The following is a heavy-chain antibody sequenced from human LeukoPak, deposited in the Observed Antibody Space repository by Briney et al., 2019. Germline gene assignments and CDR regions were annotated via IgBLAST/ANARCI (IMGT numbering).Heavy chain of an antibody. CDR3: ARGGHSSNDAFDI. D-gene: IGHD6-13*01. CDR2: INPNSGGT. V-gene: IGHV1-2*04. CDR1: GYTFTGYY. J-gene: IGHJ3*02. Sequence: ASVKVSCKASGYTFTGYYMHWVRQAPGQGLEWMGWINPNSGGTNYAQKFQGWVTMTRDTSTSTAYMELSRLRSDDTAVYYCARGGHSSNDAFDIWGQGTMVTVSS.